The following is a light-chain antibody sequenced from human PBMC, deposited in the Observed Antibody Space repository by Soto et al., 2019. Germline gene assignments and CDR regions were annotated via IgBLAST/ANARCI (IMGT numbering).Light chain of an antibody. Sequence: EIVMTQSPATLSVSPGERATLSCRTSQSVSGNLAWHQQKPGQAPRLLIYGASTRATGIPARFSGGGSGTEFTLTISSLQSEDFAVYYCQQYNNWPPAFGQGTKVEIK. J-gene: IGKJ1*01. V-gene: IGKV3-15*01. CDR3: QQYNNWPPA. CDR2: GAS. CDR1: QSVSGN.